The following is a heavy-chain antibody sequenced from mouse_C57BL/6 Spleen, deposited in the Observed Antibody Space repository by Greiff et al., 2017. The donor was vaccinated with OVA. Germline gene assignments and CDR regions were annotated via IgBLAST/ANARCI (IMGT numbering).Heavy chain of an antibody. CDR3: ARISSNWGYFDV. Sequence: QVQLQQPGAELVRPGSSVKLSCKASGYTFTSYWMHWVKQRPIQGLEWIGNIDPSDSETHYNQKFKDKATLTVDKSSSTAYMQLSSLTSEDSAVDYCARISSNWGYFDVWGTGTTVTVSS. J-gene: IGHJ1*03. D-gene: IGHD4-1*01. CDR2: IDPSDSET. CDR1: GYTFTSYW. V-gene: IGHV1-52*01.